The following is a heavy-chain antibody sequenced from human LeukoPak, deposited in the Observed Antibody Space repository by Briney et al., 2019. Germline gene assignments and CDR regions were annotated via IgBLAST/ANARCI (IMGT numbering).Heavy chain of an antibody. J-gene: IGHJ5*02. CDR2: ISSSGSTI. CDR1: GFTFSDYY. V-gene: IGHV3-11*04. CDR3: ARDRSSGNINWFDP. Sequence: KPGGSLRLSCAASGFTFSDYYMSWIRQAPGKGLEWGSYISSSGSTIYYADSVKGRFTISRDNAKKSLYLQMNSLRAEDTAVYYCARDRSSGNINWFDPWGQGTLVTVSS. D-gene: IGHD3-22*01.